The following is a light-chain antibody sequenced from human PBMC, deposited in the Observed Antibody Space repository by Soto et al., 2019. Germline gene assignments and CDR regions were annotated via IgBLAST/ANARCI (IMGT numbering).Light chain of an antibody. CDR1: SSDVGGYNY. J-gene: IGLJ1*01. CDR3: SSYTSSSTLV. V-gene: IGLV2-14*01. CDR2: EVS. Sequence: QSVLTQPACVSLSPGQSITISCTGTSSDVGGYNYVSWYQQHPGKAPKRMIYEVSNRPSGVSNRFSGSKSGNTASLTISGLQAEDEADYYCSSYTSSSTLVFGTGTKVTVL.